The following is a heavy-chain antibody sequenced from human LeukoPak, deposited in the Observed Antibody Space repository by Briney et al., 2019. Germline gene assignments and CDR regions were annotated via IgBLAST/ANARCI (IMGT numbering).Heavy chain of an antibody. CDR2: ISSSSSYI. D-gene: IGHD3-10*01. CDR3: AGSSVSVGELLSY. J-gene: IGHJ4*02. Sequence: GGSLRLSCAASGFTFSSYSMNWVRQAPGKGLEWVSSISSSSSYIYYADSVKGRFTISRDNAKNSLYLQMNSLRAEDTAVYCCAGSSVSVGELLSYWGQGTLVTVSS. V-gene: IGHV3-21*01. CDR1: GFTFSSYS.